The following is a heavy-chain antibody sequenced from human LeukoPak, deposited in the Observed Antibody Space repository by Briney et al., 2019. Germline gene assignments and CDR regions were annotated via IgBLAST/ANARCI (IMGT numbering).Heavy chain of an antibody. V-gene: IGHV1-8*01. D-gene: IGHD3-10*01. CDR1: GYTFTSYD. CDR3: AKSRGSGRSMPRGVNFDY. J-gene: IGHJ4*02. Sequence: ASVKVSCKASGYTFTSYDIIWVRQATGQGLEWMGWMNPNSGNTGYAQKFQGRVTMTRNTSISTAYMELSSLRAVDTAVYYCAKSRGSGRSMPRGVNFDYWGQATLVTVSS. CDR2: MNPNSGNT.